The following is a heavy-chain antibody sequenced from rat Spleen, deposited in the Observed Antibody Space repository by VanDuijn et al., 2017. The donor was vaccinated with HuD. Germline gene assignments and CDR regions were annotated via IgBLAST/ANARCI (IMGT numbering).Heavy chain of an antibody. CDR3: ARQSSSIPYYWYFDF. J-gene: IGHJ1*01. CDR2: ITNTGGSI. V-gene: IGHV5-31*01. CDR1: GITFNNFW. Sequence: EVQLVESGGGLVQPGRSLKLSCVASGITFNNFWMSWIRQAPGKGLEWVASITNTGGSIYYPDSVKGRFTISRDNAKNTQYLQMDSLRSEDTATYYCARQSSSIPYYWYFDFWGPGTMVTVSS. D-gene: IGHD1-2*01.